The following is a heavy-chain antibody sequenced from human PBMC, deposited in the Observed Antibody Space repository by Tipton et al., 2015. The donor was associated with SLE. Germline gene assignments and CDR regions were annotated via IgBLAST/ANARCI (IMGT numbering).Heavy chain of an antibody. V-gene: IGHV3-48*03. CDR3: AREDFGEAFDI. Sequence: SLRLSCAASGFTFSAYEMNWVRQAPGKGLEWVSYISSSGSTVYYADSVKGRFTISRDNAKNSLYLQMSSLRAEDTAVYYCAREDFGEAFDIWGQGTMDTVSS. J-gene: IGHJ3*02. D-gene: IGHD2/OR15-2a*01. CDR2: ISSSGSTV. CDR1: GFTFSAYE.